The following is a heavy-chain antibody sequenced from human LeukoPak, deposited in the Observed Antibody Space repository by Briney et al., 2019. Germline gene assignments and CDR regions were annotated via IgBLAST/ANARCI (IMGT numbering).Heavy chain of an antibody. CDR1: GYTFTGYY. Sequence: ASVKVSCKVSGYTFTGYYMHWARQAPGQGLEWMGWINPNSGGTNYAQKFEGRVTMTRDTSISTAYMELSRLRSDDTAVYYCARDYGRDIVVVVAEGFGYLGQGTLVTVCS. D-gene: IGHD2-15*01. CDR3: ARDYGRDIVVVVAEGFGY. J-gene: IGHJ4*02. CDR2: INPNSGGT. V-gene: IGHV1-2*02.